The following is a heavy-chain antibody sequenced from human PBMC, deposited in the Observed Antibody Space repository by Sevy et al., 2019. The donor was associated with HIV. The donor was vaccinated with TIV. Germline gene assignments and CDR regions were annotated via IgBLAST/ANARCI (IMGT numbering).Heavy chain of an antibody. V-gene: IGHV3-33*01. CDR2: IWNDGSEK. CDR3: ARDPLYHYGSGTFYRFYYGMDV. J-gene: IGHJ6*02. Sequence: GGSLRLSCGASGFTFSTYGMHWVRQAPGKGLEWVAVIWNDGSEKYYADSVEGRFTISRDNSKNMLYLQMNSLRAEDTAVFFCARDPLYHYGSGTFYRFYYGMDVWGQGTTVTVSS. D-gene: IGHD3-10*01. CDR1: GFTFSTYG.